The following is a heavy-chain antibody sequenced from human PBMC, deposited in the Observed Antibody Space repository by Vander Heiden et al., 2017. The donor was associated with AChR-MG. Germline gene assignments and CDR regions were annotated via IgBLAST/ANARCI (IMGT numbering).Heavy chain of an antibody. D-gene: IGHD2-15*01. CDR2: IYSGGST. J-gene: IGHJ6*03. CDR1: GFTVSSNY. Sequence: EVQLVESGGGLIQPGGSLRLSCAASGFTVSSNYMSWVRQAPGKGLEWVSVIYSGGSTYYADSVKGRFTISRDNSKNTLYLQMNSLRAEDTAVYYCSRSRSNYYYYMDVWGKGTTVTVSS. CDR3: SRSRSNYYYYMDV. V-gene: IGHV3-53*01.